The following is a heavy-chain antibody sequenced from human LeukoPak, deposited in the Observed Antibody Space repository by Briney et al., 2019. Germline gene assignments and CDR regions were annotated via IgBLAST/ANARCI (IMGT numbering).Heavy chain of an antibody. Sequence: PGGSLRLSCVASGFTFGSYAMSWVRQAPGKGLEWVSAISGSGGNTFYADSVKGRFTISRDNSKNTLYLQMNSLRAEDTAVYYCAKNLACTSCYELGAFDIWGQGTMVTVSS. CDR3: AKNLACTSCYELGAFDI. D-gene: IGHD2-2*01. CDR2: ISGSGGNT. CDR1: GFTFGSYA. V-gene: IGHV3-23*01. J-gene: IGHJ3*02.